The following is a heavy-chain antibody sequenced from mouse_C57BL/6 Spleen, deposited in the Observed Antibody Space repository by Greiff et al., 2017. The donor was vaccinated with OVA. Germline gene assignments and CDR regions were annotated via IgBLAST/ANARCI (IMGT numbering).Heavy chain of an antibody. CDR3: ARDYSNGDWFAY. CDR2: IYPRSGNT. J-gene: IGHJ3*01. V-gene: IGHV1-81*01. Sequence: QVQLKESGAELARPGASVKLSCKASGYTFTSYGISWVKQRTGQGLEWIGEIYPRSGNTYYNEKFKGKATLTADKSSSTAYMELRSLTSEDSAVYFCARDYSNGDWFAYWGQGTLVTVSA. D-gene: IGHD2-5*01. CDR1: GYTFTSYG.